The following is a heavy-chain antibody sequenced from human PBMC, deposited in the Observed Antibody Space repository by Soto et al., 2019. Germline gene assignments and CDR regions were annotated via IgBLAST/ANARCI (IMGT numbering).Heavy chain of an antibody. CDR2: IHVGGSFT. V-gene: IGHV3-74*01. CDR3: VRGTSAWSGKDY. J-gene: IGHJ4*02. D-gene: IGHD3-3*01. CDR1: GFTFSHHW. Sequence: EVQLVESGGGLVQPGGSLRLSCTASGFTFSHHWMHWVRQAPGKGLIWVSRIHVGGSFTDYADSVKGRFTISRDDAKNTLILQMNNLRAEHTAVYYCVRGTSAWSGKDYWGQGTLVTVSS.